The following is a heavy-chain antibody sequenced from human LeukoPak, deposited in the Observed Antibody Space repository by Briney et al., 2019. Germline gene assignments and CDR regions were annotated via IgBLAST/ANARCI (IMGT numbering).Heavy chain of an antibody. CDR1: GFTFSSYW. CDR3: AKIAAGDLYCSGGSCSYYYMDV. Sequence: GGSLRLSCAASGFTFSSYWMHWVRQAPGKGLVWVSRINSDGSSTSYADSVKGRFTISRDNSKNTLYLQMNSLRAEDTAVYYCAKIAAGDLYCSGGSCSYYYMDVWGKGTTVTVSS. CDR2: INSDGSST. D-gene: IGHD2-15*01. V-gene: IGHV3-74*01. J-gene: IGHJ6*03.